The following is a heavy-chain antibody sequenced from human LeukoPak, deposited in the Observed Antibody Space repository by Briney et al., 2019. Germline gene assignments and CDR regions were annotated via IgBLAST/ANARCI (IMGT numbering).Heavy chain of an antibody. D-gene: IGHD2-15*01. J-gene: IGHJ4*02. Sequence: PGGSLRLSCAASGFTVSDNYMSWVRQAPGKGLEWVSVFYSGGSTRYADSVKGRFTISRDNSKNTLYLQLNSLRAEDTAVYYCASASYCKGGSCYSVHWGQGTLVTVSS. CDR3: ASASYCKGGSCYSVH. CDR1: GFTVSDNY. CDR2: FYSGGST. V-gene: IGHV3-66*01.